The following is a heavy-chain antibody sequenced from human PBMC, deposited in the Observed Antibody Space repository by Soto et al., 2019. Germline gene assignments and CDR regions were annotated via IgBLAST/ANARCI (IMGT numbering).Heavy chain of an antibody. CDR1: GDIFSSFA. V-gene: IGHV1-69*01. CDR2: IIPVFGTT. CDR3: ALGGSPYVWVTEY. D-gene: IGHD3-16*01. Sequence: QEQLVQSGAEVKKPGSSMKVSCKASGDIFSSFAISWVRQAPGQGLEWMGGIIPVFGTTNYAQKFQDRFTITEDESTNTAYMELSIMRSEVTAIYYCALGGSPYVWVTEYWGQGTLVTVSS. J-gene: IGHJ4*02.